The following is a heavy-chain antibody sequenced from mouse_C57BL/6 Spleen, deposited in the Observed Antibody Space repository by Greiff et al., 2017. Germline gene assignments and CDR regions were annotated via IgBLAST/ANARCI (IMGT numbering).Heavy chain of an antibody. Sequence: EVMLVESGGGLVKPGGSLKLSCAASGFTFSDYGMHWVRQAPEKGLEWVAYISSGSSTIYYADTVKGRFTISRDNAKNTLFLQMTSLRSEDTAMYYCAREVDGNSMDYWGQGTSVTVSS. CDR2: ISSGSSTI. V-gene: IGHV5-17*01. D-gene: IGHD2-1*01. J-gene: IGHJ4*01. CDR3: AREVDGNSMDY. CDR1: GFTFSDYG.